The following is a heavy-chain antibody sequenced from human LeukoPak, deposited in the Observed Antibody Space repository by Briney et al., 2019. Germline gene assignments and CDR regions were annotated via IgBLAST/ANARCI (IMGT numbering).Heavy chain of an antibody. CDR2: ISASGGST. CDR1: GFTVISDG. Sequence: GGTLRLSCAASGFTVISDGMSWVRQAPGEGREWVSAISASGGSTYYADSVKGRFTISRDNSKNTLYLQMNSLRGEDTAVYYCAKDWGAYCSGGSCYGDFDYWGQGTLVTVSS. D-gene: IGHD2-15*01. V-gene: IGHV3-23*01. J-gene: IGHJ4*02. CDR3: AKDWGAYCSGGSCYGDFDY.